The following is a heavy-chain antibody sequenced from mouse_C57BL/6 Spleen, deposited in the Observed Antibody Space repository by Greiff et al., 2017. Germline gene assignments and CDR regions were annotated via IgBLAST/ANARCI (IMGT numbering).Heavy chain of an antibody. CDR3: ARSGLITTVVATDAMDY. D-gene: IGHD1-1*01. J-gene: IGHJ4*01. CDR2: IDPSDSET. Sequence: QVQLQQPGAELVRPGSSVKLSCKASGYTFTSYWMHWVKQRPIQGLEWIGNIDPSDSETHYNQKFKDKATLTVDKSSSTAYMQLSSLTSEDSAVYYCARSGLITTVVATDAMDYWGQGTSVTVSS. V-gene: IGHV1-52*01. CDR1: GYTFTSYW.